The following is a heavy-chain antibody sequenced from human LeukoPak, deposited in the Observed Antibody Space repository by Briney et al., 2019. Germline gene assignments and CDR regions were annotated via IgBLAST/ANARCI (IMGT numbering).Heavy chain of an antibody. CDR3: ARLPLRSRPVF. CDR1: GGSFSGYY. CDR2: INHSGST. Sequence: SETLSLTCAVYGGSFSGYYWSWIRQPPGKGLEWIGEINHSGSTNYNPSLKSRVTISVDTSKNQFSLKLSSVTAADTAVYYCARLPLRSRPVFWGQGTLVTVSS. J-gene: IGHJ4*02. D-gene: IGHD5/OR15-5a*01. V-gene: IGHV4-34*01.